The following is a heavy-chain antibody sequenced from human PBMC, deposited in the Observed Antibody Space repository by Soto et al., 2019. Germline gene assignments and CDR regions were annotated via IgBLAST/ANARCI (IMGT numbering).Heavy chain of an antibody. D-gene: IGHD6-13*01. V-gene: IGHV4-34*01. J-gene: IGHJ4*02. Sequence: SETLSITCAVYGGSFSGYYWSWIRQPPGKGLEWIGEINHSGSTNYNPSLKSRVTISVDTSKNQFSLKLSSVTAADTAVYYCARGLYSSSWYRPYFGYWGQGTLVTVSS. CDR2: INHSGST. CDR1: GGSFSGYY. CDR3: ARGLYSSSWYRPYFGY.